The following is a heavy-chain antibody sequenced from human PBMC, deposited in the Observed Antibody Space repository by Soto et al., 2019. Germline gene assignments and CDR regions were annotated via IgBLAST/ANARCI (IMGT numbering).Heavy chain of an antibody. J-gene: IGHJ4*02. CDR2: IILIFGTA. CDR3: ASAPIVVVPAAIDYYFDY. Sequence: QVQLVQSGAEVKKPGSSVKVSCKASGGTFSSYAISWVRQAPGQGLEWMGGIILIFGTANYAQKFQGRVTITADKSTSTAYMELSSLRSEDTAVYYCASAPIVVVPAAIDYYFDYWGQGTLVTVSS. CDR1: GGTFSSYA. D-gene: IGHD2-2*02. V-gene: IGHV1-69*06.